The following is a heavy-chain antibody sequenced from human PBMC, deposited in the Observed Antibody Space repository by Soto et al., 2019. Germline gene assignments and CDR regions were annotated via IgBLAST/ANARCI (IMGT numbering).Heavy chain of an antibody. Sequence: QVQLVQSGAEVQKPGSSVKVSCKASGGTFSSYAISWVRQAPGQGREWMGGIIPIFGTANYAQKFQGRVTITADESTSTAYMELSSLRSEDTAVYYCARVRRITIFGVVTEFDYWGQGTLVTVSS. CDR3: ARVRRITIFGVVTEFDY. CDR2: IIPIFGTA. J-gene: IGHJ4*02. D-gene: IGHD3-3*01. CDR1: GGTFSSYA. V-gene: IGHV1-69*01.